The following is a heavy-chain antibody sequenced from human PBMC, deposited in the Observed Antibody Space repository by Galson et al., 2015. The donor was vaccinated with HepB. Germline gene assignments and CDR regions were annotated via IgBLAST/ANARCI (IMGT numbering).Heavy chain of an antibody. Sequence: SETLSLTCTVSGDSIRSHIYYWGWIRQPPGKGLEWIGSMSFSGSTHSNPSLKSRVTTSVDTSKNQFSLKLSSVTAADTAVYYCARHALRMTMVRDYNWFDPWGQGTLVTVSS. CDR1: GDSIRSHIYY. D-gene: IGHD3-10*01. V-gene: IGHV4-39*01. CDR3: ARHALRMTMVRDYNWFDP. J-gene: IGHJ5*02. CDR2: MSFSGST.